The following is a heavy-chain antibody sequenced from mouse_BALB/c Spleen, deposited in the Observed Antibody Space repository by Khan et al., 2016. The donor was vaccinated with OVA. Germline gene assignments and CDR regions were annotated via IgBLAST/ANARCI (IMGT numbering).Heavy chain of an antibody. CDR3: ARISSGGYSDV. CDR2: INTYTGEP. CDR1: GYTFTNYG. D-gene: IGHD6-2*01. J-gene: IGHJ1*01. V-gene: IGHV9-1*02. Sequence: QIQLVQSGPELKKPGETVKISCKASGYTFTNYGMNWVKQAPGKGLKWMGWINTYTGEPTYADYFKGRFVFSLETSASTAYLQISNLKNEDMTTXFCARISSGGYSDVWGAGTTVTVSS.